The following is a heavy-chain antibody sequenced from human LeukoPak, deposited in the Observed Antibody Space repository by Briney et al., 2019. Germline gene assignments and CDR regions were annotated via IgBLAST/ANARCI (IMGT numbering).Heavy chain of an antibody. Sequence: GGSLRLSCAASGFTFSSYAMSWVRQAPGKGLEWVSTISAGGDNTYYADSEMGRFTISRDNSKNTLYLQMNSLRVEDTAIYYCVRGIVARLSDYWGQGTLVTVSS. J-gene: IGHJ4*02. V-gene: IGHV3-23*01. CDR1: GFTFSSYA. D-gene: IGHD6-6*01. CDR2: ISAGGDNT. CDR3: VRGIVARLSDY.